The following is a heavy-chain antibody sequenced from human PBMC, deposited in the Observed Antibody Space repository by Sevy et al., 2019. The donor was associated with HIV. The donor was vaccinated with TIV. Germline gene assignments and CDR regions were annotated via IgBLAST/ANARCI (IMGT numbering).Heavy chain of an antibody. V-gene: IGHV4-31*02. J-gene: IGHJ4*02. CDR1: GDSISSGANY. CDR3: AKGRSAVATYYTWSTEAGYYFDY. D-gene: IGHD5-12*01. CDR2: IHYSGST. Sequence: SETLSLTCTVSGDSISSGANYWGWIRQHPVKGLEWIGYIHYSGSTYDNPSLKSRITMSVETSKNQFSLKLRSVTAVDTAVYYCAKGRSAVATYYTWSTEAGYYFDYWGQGTLVTVSS.